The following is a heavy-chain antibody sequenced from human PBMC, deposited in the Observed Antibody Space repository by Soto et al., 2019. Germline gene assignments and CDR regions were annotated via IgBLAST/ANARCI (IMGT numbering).Heavy chain of an antibody. J-gene: IGHJ4*02. D-gene: IGHD3-22*01. V-gene: IGHV4-59*01. CDR3: ARDRGDYYESSGYYGPFDY. CDR2: IYYSGST. CDR1: GGSISSYY. Sequence: SGTLSLTCTVSGGSISSYYWSWIRQPPGKGLEWIGYIYYSGSTNYNPSLKSRVTISVDTSKNQFSLNLSSVTAADTAVYYCARDRGDYYESSGYYGPFDYWGQGTLVTVSS.